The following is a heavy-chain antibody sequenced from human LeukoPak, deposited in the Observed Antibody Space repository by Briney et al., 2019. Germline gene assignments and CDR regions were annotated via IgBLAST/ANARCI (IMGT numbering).Heavy chain of an antibody. CDR2: ISGDGRST. J-gene: IGHJ4*02. D-gene: IGHD3-9*01. CDR3: AKDISDILTGPFHHFDY. Sequence: GGSLRLSCAAFGFTFDDYVMHWVRQSPGKGLEWVSLISGDGRSTYYADSVKGRFTISRDNSKNSLYLQMTSLRTEDTALYYCAKDISDILTGPFHHFDYWGQGTLVTVSS. V-gene: IGHV3-43*02. CDR1: GFTFDDYV.